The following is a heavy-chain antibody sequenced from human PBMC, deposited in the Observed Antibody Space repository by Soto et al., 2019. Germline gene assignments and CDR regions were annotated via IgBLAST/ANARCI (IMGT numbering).Heavy chain of an antibody. V-gene: IGHV3-48*02. D-gene: IGHD4-17*01. CDR1: GFIFSSYT. Sequence: EVQLVESGGGLVQPGGSLRLSCAASGFIFSSYTMNWVRQAPGKGLEWVSYINSRSSTIYYADSVKGRFTISRDNAKNSLYLQMNSLRDEDTAVYYCPRDLRSDYWGQGTLVTVSS. J-gene: IGHJ4*02. CDR2: INSRSSTI. CDR3: PRDLRSDY.